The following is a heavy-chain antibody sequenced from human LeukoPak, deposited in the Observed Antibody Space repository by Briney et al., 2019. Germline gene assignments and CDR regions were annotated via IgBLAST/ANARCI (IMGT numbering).Heavy chain of an antibody. Sequence: GASVKVSCKASGGTFSSYAISWVRQAPGQGLEWMGRIIPILGIANYAQKFQGRATITADKSTSTAYMELSSLRSEDTAVYYCASVCSSTSCYIRGYYYYGMDVWGQGTTVTVSS. CDR2: IIPILGIA. D-gene: IGHD2-2*02. J-gene: IGHJ6*02. V-gene: IGHV1-69*04. CDR1: GGTFSSYA. CDR3: ASVCSSTSCYIRGYYYYGMDV.